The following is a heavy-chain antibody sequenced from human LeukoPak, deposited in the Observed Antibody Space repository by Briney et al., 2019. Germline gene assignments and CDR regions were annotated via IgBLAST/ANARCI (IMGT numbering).Heavy chain of an antibody. CDR3: ARSTEYGGYFDY. CDR2: ISSSSSYI. CDR1: GFTFSSYS. Sequence: GGSLRLSCAASGFTFSSYSMNWVRQAPGKGLEWVSSISSSSSYIYYADSVKGRFTISRDNAKNSLYLQMNSLRAEDTAVYYCARSTEYGGYFDYWGQGTLVTVSS. D-gene: IGHD4/OR15-4a*01. J-gene: IGHJ4*02. V-gene: IGHV3-21*01.